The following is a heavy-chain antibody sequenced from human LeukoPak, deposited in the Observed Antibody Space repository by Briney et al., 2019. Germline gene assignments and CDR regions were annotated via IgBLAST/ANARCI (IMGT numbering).Heavy chain of an antibody. J-gene: IGHJ4*02. CDR2: INPNTGDT. CDR1: GYKFTGYY. Sequence: ASVKVSCKASGYKFTGYYIHWVRQAPGQGLEWMGWINPNTGDTTYAQNFQGRVTMTRDTSITTAYMEVSRFRSDDTAVYYCARRDSSSDIDYWGQGTLVTVSS. D-gene: IGHD6-13*01. CDR3: ARRDSSSDIDY. V-gene: IGHV1-2*02.